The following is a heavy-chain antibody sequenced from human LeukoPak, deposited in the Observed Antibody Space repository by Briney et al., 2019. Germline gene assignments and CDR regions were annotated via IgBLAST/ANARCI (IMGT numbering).Heavy chain of an antibody. CDR2: SYSSGST. Sequence: PSETVSLTCTVSGGSIRGDDYFWNWIRQTPEKGLERIGYSYSSGSTYYNPSVKSRVTISVDTSNNQFSLKLRSVTAADTAVYFCARSTYYYDSSAFFFPDYFDYWGQGTLVTVSS. CDR1: GGSIRGDDYF. CDR3: ARSTYYYDSSAFFFPDYFDY. J-gene: IGHJ4*02. V-gene: IGHV4-30-4*01. D-gene: IGHD3-22*01.